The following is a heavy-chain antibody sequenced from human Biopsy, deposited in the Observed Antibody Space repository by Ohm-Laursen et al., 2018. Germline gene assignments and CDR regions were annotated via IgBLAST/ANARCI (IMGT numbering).Heavy chain of an antibody. V-gene: IGHV3-74*01. J-gene: IGHJ6*02. CDR2: INKDGSTL. CDR3: AKDLHNYGMDV. CDR1: GFTFSSYW. Sequence: SLRLSCAASGFTFSSYWMNWVRQVPGKGLVWVATINKDGSTLHYVDSVRGRFTISRDNAKNTLHLQMNSLRADDTAIYYCAKDLHNYGMDVWGQGTTVTVSS.